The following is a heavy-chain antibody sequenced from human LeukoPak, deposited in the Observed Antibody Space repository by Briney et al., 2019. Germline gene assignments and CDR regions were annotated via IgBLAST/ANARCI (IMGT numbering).Heavy chain of an antibody. V-gene: IGHV1-2*02. CDR3: QLRELDTRGY. Sequence: GASVKVSCKASGHTFTDYFMNWVRQAPGQGLEWMGWINPKSGGTVYAQKFQGRVTMTRDTSISTAYMELSRLRSDDTAVYYCQLRELDTRGYWGQGTLVTVSS. CDR2: INPKSGGT. J-gene: IGHJ4*02. D-gene: IGHD1-26*01. CDR1: GHTFTDYF.